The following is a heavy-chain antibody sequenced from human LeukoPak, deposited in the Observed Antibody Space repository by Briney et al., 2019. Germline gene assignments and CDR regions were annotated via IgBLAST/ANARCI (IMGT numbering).Heavy chain of an antibody. CDR3: ARGLTETGN. J-gene: IGHJ4*02. V-gene: IGHV3-7*03. CDR1: AFIFSGHW. D-gene: IGHD1-1*01. CDR2: IKQDGSEK. Sequence: GGSLRLSCEGSAFIFSGHWMNWVRQTPGKGLEWVANIKQDGSEKYYVDSVKGRFTISRDNAKNSLYLQMNSLRAEDTAVYYCARGLTETGNWGQGTLVTVSS.